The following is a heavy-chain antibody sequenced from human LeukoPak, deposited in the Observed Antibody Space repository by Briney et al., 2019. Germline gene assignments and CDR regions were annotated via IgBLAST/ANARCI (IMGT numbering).Heavy chain of an antibody. V-gene: IGHV4-4*07. CDR2: IYTSGST. CDR1: GGSISSYY. CDR3: ARDFRSGGNA. Sequence: PSETLSLTCTVSGGSISSYYWSWIRQPPGKGLEWIGRIYTSGSTNYNPSLKSRVTISVDTSKNQFSLKLSSVTAADTAVYYCARDFRSGGNAWGQRTLVSVSS. J-gene: IGHJ5*02. D-gene: IGHD2-15*01.